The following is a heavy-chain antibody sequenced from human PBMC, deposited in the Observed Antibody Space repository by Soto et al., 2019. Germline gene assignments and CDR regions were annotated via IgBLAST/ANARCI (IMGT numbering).Heavy chain of an antibody. CDR1: GFTFSSYA. V-gene: IGHV3-30-3*01. Sequence: QVQLVESGGGVVQPGRSLRLSCAASGFTFSSYAMHWVRQAPGKGLEWVAVISYDGSNKYYADSVKGRFTISRDNSKNTLYRQMNSLRAEDTAVYYCARAKGPYYYYGMDVWGQGTTVTVSS. J-gene: IGHJ6*02. CDR2: ISYDGSNK. CDR3: ARAKGPYYYYGMDV.